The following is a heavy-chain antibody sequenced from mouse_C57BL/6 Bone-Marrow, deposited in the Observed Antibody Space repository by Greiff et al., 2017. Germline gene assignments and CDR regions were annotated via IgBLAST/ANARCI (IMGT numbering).Heavy chain of an antibody. CDR3: ARHPSVFAMDY. Sequence: VQLQQSGAELVRPGTSVKVSCKASGYAFTNYLIEWVKQRPGQGLEWIGVINPGSGGTNYNEKFKGKATLTADKSSSTAYMQLSSLTSEDSAVYFCARHPSVFAMDYWGQGTSVTVSS. J-gene: IGHJ4*01. V-gene: IGHV1-54*01. CDR1: GYAFTNYL. CDR2: INPGSGGT.